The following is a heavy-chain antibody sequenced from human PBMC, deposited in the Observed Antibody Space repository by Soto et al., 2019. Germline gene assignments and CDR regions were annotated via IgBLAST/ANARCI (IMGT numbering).Heavy chain of an antibody. CDR3: AREGGGIA. D-gene: IGHD2-15*01. Sequence: SVKVSCNASGYTFPSYYMHWVRQAPGQGLEWMGIINPSGGSTSYAQKFQGRVTMTRDTSTSTVYMELSSLRSEDKAVYYCAREGGGIAWAQGTLVTVSS. CDR1: GYTFPSYY. J-gene: IGHJ5*02. CDR2: INPSGGST. V-gene: IGHV1-46*01.